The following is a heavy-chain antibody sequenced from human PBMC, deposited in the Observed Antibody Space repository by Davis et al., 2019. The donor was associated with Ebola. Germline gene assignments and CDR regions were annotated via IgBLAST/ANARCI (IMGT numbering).Heavy chain of an antibody. CDR1: GFNFSNYD. J-gene: IGHJ4*02. CDR3: AKGTSLNY. D-gene: IGHD3-10*01. CDR2: TSYDGSSK. Sequence: GESLKISCVDSGFNFSNYDMHWVRQAPGKGLEGVAITSYDGSSKYYADSVKGRFNISRDNSRNTVYLQMNSLRVEDTAVYYCAKGTSLNYWGQGTLVTVSS. V-gene: IGHV3-30*18.